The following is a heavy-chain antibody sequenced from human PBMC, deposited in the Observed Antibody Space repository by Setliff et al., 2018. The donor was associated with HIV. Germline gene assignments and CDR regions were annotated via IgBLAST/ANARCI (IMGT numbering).Heavy chain of an antibody. D-gene: IGHD1-26*01. V-gene: IGHV7-4-1*01. J-gene: IGHJ5*02. CDR3: ARESDDGNFLGWFDP. CDR1: GYSFTSYG. Sequence: GASVKVSCKASGYSFTSYGMNWVRQAPGQGLEWMGRISTNTGDPMYAQGFTGRFVFSLDITVNTAYLQISSLKTEDTAVDYCARESDDGNFLGWFDPWGQGTLVTVSS. CDR2: ISTNTGDP.